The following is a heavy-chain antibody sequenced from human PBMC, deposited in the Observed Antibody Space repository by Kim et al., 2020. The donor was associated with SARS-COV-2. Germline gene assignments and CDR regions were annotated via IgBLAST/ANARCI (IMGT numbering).Heavy chain of an antibody. CDR3: AKDGAGFLEWLPPLYGKDV. Sequence: GGSLRLSCAASGFTFSSYAMSWVRQAPGKGLEWVSAISGSGGSTYYADSVKGRFTISRDNSKNTLYLQMNSLRAEDTAVYYCAKDGAGFLEWLPPLYGKDVWGQGTTVTVSS. D-gene: IGHD3-3*01. V-gene: IGHV3-23*01. CDR2: ISGSGGST. J-gene: IGHJ6*02. CDR1: GFTFSSYA.